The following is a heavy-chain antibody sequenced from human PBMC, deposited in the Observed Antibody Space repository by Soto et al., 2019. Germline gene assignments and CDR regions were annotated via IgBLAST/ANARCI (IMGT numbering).Heavy chain of an antibody. CDR3: AKDVSGYYDSSGFQPPFDY. D-gene: IGHD3-22*01. Sequence: PGGSLRLSCAASAFTFSSYGMHWVRQAPGKGLEWVAVISYDGSDKYYADSVKGRFTISRDNSKNALFLQMNSLRAEDTALYYCAKDVSGYYDSSGFQPPFDYWGQGTLVTVS. CDR1: AFTFSSYG. J-gene: IGHJ4*02. CDR2: ISYDGSDK. V-gene: IGHV3-30*18.